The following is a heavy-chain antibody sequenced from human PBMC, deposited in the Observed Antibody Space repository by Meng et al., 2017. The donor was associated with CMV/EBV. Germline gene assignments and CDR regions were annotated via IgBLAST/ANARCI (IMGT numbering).Heavy chain of an antibody. CDR3: ARDPFSRGAVNSAFDY. V-gene: IGHV4-39*07. Sequence: SETLSLTCTVSGGSISSSSYYWGWIRQPPGKGLEWIGSIYYSGSTYYNPSLKSRVTISVDTSKNQFSLKLSSVTAADTAVYYCARDPFSRGAVNSAFDYWGQGTLVTVSS. D-gene: IGHD3-3*01. J-gene: IGHJ4*02. CDR2: IYYSGST. CDR1: GGSISSSSYY.